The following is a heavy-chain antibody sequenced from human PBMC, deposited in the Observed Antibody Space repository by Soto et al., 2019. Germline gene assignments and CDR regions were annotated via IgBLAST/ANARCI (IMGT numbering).Heavy chain of an antibody. V-gene: IGHV3-48*02. CDR2: ISSSSSPI. Sequence: SCGPQRHPWTASGCNFSSYSMNWVRQAQGKGLEWVSYISSSSSPIYYADSVKGRFTISRDNAKNSLYLQMNSLRDEDTAVYYCANLEEFYYYYGMGVWGQGTTVTVAS. CDR1: GCNFSSYS. CDR3: ANLEEFYYYYGMGV. J-gene: IGHJ6*02. D-gene: IGHD3-10*01.